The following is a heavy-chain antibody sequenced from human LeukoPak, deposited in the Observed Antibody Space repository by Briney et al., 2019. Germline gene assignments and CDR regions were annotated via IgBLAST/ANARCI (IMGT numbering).Heavy chain of an antibody. D-gene: IGHD6-13*01. CDR1: GFTFSSYS. J-gene: IGHJ6*03. CDR2: ISSSSSYI. V-gene: IGHV3-21*01. CDR3: ARDRLAAAGGYMDV. Sequence: GGSLRLSCAASGFTFSSYSMNWVRQAPGKGLEWVSSISSSSSYIYYADSVKGRFTISRDNAKNSLYLQMNSLRAEDTAVYYCARDRLAAAGGYMDVWGKGTTVTVSS.